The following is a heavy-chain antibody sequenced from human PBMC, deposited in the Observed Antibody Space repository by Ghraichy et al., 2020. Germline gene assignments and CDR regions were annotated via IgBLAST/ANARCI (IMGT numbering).Heavy chain of an antibody. CDR3: AKDWTASEYVWGSYRPNDAFHI. CDR1: GFTFSSYA. V-gene: IGHV3-23*01. D-gene: IGHD3-16*02. Sequence: LSLTCAASGFTFSSYAMSWVRQAPGKGLEWVSAISDAGGSTYADSVKGRFTISRDNSKNTLYLQMSSLRAEDTAVYYCAKDWTASEYVWGSYRPNDAFHIWGQGTMVTVSS. CDR2: ISDAGGST. J-gene: IGHJ3*02.